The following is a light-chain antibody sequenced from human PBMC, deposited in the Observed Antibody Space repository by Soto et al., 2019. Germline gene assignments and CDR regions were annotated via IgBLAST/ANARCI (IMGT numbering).Light chain of an antibody. J-gene: IGKJ2*01. CDR1: QSVNSRF. CDR2: GAS. Sequence: EIVLTQSPGTLSLSPGERATLSCRASQSVNSRFLAWYQQKPGQAPRLLMYGASTRAAGIPDRLSGSGSGAGLNLTISRLEPEDFAVYYCQHYGSSPPMYTFGQGTKLEIK. CDR3: QHYGSSPPMYT. V-gene: IGKV3-20*01.